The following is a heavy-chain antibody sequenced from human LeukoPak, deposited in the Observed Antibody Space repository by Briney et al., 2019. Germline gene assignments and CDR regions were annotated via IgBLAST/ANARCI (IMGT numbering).Heavy chain of an antibody. CDR3: ARGDNGDLYYYYGMDV. Sequence: ASVKVSCKASGYTFTSYGISWVRQAPGQGLEWMGWISAYNGNTNYAQKLQGRVTMTRNTSISTAYMELSSLRSEDTAVYYCARGDNGDLYYYYGMDVWGQGTTVTVSS. CDR1: GYTFTSYG. J-gene: IGHJ6*02. D-gene: IGHD4-17*01. CDR2: ISAYNGNT. V-gene: IGHV1-18*01.